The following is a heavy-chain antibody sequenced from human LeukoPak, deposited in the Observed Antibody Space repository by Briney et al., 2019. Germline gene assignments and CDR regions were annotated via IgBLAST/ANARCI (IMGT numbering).Heavy chain of an antibody. CDR2: ISYDGSNK. Sequence: PGGSLRLSCAASGFTFSSYGMHWVRQAPGKGLEWVAVISYDGSNKYYADSVKGRFTISRDNSKNTLYLQVNSLRAEDTAVYYCARDLLEWYFDYWGQGTLVTVSS. V-gene: IGHV3-30*03. CDR1: GFTFSSYG. D-gene: IGHD3-3*01. CDR3: ARDLLEWYFDY. J-gene: IGHJ4*02.